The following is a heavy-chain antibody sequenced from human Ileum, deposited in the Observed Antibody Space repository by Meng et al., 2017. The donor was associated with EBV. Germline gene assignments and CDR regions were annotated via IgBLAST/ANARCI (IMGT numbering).Heavy chain of an antibody. CDR1: GGSLSGAY. CDR3: ARRPTGIDY. Sequence: QGQLQQWGAGLLKPSETLSLTCAVKGGSLSGAYWKWIRQPPGKGLEWIGEIIHGGSPSYNPSLKSRVTISIDTSKNQLSLMLSSVTAADTAVYYCARRPTGIDYWGQGTLVTVSS. V-gene: IGHV4-34*12. D-gene: IGHD2-8*02. J-gene: IGHJ4*02. CDR2: IIHGGSP.